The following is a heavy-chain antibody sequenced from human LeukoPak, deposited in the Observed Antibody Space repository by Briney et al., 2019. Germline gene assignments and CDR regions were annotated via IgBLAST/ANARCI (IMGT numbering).Heavy chain of an antibody. D-gene: IGHD3-16*01. V-gene: IGHV4-39*01. CDR1: GGSITSDPHY. CDR3: ARRLGNYIDY. CDR2: IYYRGNT. Sequence: PSETLSLTCTVSGGSITSDPHYWVWIRQPPGKGLEWIGTIYYRGNTYYNPSLKSRVTISVGTSKNQFSLRLSSVTAPDTAVYYCARRLGNYIDYWGQGTLVTVSS. J-gene: IGHJ4*02.